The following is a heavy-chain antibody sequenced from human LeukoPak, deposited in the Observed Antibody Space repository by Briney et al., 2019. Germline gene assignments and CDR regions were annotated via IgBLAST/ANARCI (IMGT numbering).Heavy chain of an antibody. CDR1: GGSISSSSYY. Sequence: PSETLSLTCTVSGGSISSSSYYWGWIRQPPGKGLEWIGSIYYSGSTYYNPSLKSRVTISVDTSKNQFSLKLSSVTAADTAVYYCARDPWAHTYCGGDCYEGNWFDPWGQGTLVTAPS. CDR2: IYYSGST. D-gene: IGHD2-21*02. CDR3: ARDPWAHTYCGGDCYEGNWFDP. J-gene: IGHJ5*02. V-gene: IGHV4-39*07.